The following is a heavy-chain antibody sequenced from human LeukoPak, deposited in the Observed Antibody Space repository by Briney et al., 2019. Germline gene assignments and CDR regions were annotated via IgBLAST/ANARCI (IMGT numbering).Heavy chain of an antibody. Sequence: GGSLRLSCAASGFTLSSYAMSWVRQAPGKGLEWVSAISGSGGSTYYADSVKGRFTISRDNSKNTLYLQMNSLRAEDTAVYYCAKRYSTVTTAYGMDVWGQGTTVTVSS. J-gene: IGHJ6*02. CDR2: ISGSGGST. CDR3: AKRYSTVTTAYGMDV. CDR1: GFTLSSYA. V-gene: IGHV3-23*01. D-gene: IGHD4-17*01.